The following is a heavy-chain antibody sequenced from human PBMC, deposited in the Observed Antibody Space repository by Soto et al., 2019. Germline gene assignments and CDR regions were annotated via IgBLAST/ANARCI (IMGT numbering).Heavy chain of an antibody. CDR1: GYTFTSYA. CDR3: AKGTGTRPVDAFDI. CDR2: INAGNGNT. D-gene: IGHD1-7*01. Sequence: ASVNVSCKASGYTFTSYAMHWVRQAPGQRLEWMGWINAGNGNTKYSQKFQGRVTITRDTSASTAYMELSSLRSEDTAVYYCAKGTGTRPVDAFDIWGQGTMVTVSS. V-gene: IGHV1-3*01. J-gene: IGHJ3*02.